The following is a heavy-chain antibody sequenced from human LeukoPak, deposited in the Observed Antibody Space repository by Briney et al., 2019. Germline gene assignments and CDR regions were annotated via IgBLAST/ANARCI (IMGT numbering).Heavy chain of an antibody. CDR1: GGSISSYY. D-gene: IGHD3-3*01. CDR3: AREKYYDFWSGRPFSAFDI. Sequence: SETLSLTCTVSGGSISSYYWSWIRQPPGKGLEWLGYIYYSGSTNYNPSLKSRVTISVDTSKNQFSLKLSSVTAADTAVYYCAREKYYDFWSGRPFSAFDIWGQGTMVTVSS. CDR2: IYYSGST. V-gene: IGHV4-59*01. J-gene: IGHJ3*02.